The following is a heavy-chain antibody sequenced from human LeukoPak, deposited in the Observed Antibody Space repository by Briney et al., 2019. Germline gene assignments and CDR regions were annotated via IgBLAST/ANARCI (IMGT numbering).Heavy chain of an antibody. CDR1: GGSFSGYY. CDR3: AREMVKPWTDAFDI. V-gene: IGHV4-59*01. CDR2: IYYSGST. J-gene: IGHJ3*02. D-gene: IGHD4-23*01. Sequence: KPSETLSLTCAVYGGSFSGYYWSWIRQPPGKGLEWIGYIYYSGSTNYNPSLKSRVTISVDTSKNQFSLKLSSVTAADTAVYYCAREMVKPWTDAFDIWGQGTMVTVSS.